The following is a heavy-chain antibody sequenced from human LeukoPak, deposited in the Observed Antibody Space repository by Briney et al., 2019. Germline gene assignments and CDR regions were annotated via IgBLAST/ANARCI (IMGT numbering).Heavy chain of an antibody. CDR1: GGSISSYY. Sequence: PSETLSLTCTVSGGSISSYYWSWIRQPPGKGLEWIGYIYTSGSTNYNPALKSRVTISVDTSKNQFSLKLNSVTAADTAVYYCARHVEPGILTGGWFDPWGQGTLVTVSS. CDR3: ARHVEPGILTGGWFDP. V-gene: IGHV4-4*09. D-gene: IGHD3-9*01. CDR2: IYTSGST. J-gene: IGHJ5*02.